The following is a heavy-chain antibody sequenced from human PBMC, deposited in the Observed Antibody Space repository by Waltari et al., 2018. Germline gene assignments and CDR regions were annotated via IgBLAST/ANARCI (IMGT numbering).Heavy chain of an antibody. J-gene: IGHJ4*02. CDR3: AKGDDILTGYSAFDY. CDR1: GFTFSRYA. CDR2: ISGSGGST. V-gene: IGHV3-23*01. D-gene: IGHD3-9*01. Sequence: EVQLLESGGGLVQPGGSLRLSCAASGFTFSRYAMSWVRQAPGKGLEWVSAISGSGGSTYYADSVKGRFTISRDNSKNTLYLQMNSLRAEDTAVYYCAKGDDILTGYSAFDYWGQGTLVTVSS.